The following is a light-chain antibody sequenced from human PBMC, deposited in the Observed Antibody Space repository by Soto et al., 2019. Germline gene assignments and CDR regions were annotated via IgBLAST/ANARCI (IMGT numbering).Light chain of an antibody. J-gene: IGKJ1*01. CDR2: KTS. Sequence: DIQMTQSPSTLSASVGDRVTITCRASQSINNYLAWHQQKPGKAPKVLIYKTSTLESGVPSRFSGSGSGTEFTLTISSLQPDDFATYYCQHYNSYSEAFGQGTKVELK. CDR1: QSINNY. CDR3: QHYNSYSEA. V-gene: IGKV1-5*03.